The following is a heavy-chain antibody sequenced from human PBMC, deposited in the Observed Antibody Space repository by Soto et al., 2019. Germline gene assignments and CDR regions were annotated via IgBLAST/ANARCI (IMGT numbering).Heavy chain of an antibody. CDR2: IGGSGETT. J-gene: IGHJ5*02. D-gene: IGHD3-10*01. CDR1: GFPFSTTD. V-gene: IGHV3-23*01. Sequence: PGGSLRLSCAASGFPFSTTDMSWVRQAPGKGLEWVSTIGGSGETTYYADSVKGRFTISRDNSKNTLYLQMNSLRAEDTALYYCAKNSGWFNTWGQGALVTVSS. CDR3: AKNSGWFNT.